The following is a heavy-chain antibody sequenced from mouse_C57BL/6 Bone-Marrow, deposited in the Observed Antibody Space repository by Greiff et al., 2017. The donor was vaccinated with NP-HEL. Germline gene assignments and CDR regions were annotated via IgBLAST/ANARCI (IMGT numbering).Heavy chain of an antibody. D-gene: IGHD1-1*01. J-gene: IGHJ2*01. CDR3: ARKDYGSPYYFDY. Sequence: QVQLQQPGAELVKPGASVKLSCKASGYTFTSYWMHWVKQRPGQGLEWIGMIHPNSGSTNYNEKFKSKATLTVDKSSSTAYMQLSSLTSEDSAVYYCARKDYGSPYYFDYWGQGTTLTVSS. CDR2: IHPNSGST. V-gene: IGHV1-64*01. CDR1: GYTFTSYW.